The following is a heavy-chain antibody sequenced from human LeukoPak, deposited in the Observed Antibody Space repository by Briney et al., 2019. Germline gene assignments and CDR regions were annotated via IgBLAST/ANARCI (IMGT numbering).Heavy chain of an antibody. V-gene: IGHV3-30*18. J-gene: IGHJ4*02. CDR1: GFSFRSYG. Sequence: PGGSLRLSCVGSGFSFRSYGMHWVRQAPGKGLEWVADISYDGSKRYYADSAKGRFTISRDNSKNTLYLQMSSPRAEDTAVYYCAKDWGSEYASGSSYLDYWGQGTLVTVSS. CDR2: ISYDGSKR. CDR3: AKDWGSEYASGSSYLDY. D-gene: IGHD3-10*01.